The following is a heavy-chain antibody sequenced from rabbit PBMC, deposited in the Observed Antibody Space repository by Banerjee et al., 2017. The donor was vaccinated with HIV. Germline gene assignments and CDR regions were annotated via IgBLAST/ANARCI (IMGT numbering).Heavy chain of an antibody. Sequence: QEQLVESGGGLVQPAGSLTLTCTGSGFSFSSGYWMCWVRQAPGKGLEWIGCIDTDSSGSTYYASWAKGRFTISKISSTTVALQMTSLTAADTATYFCATSYNNYVYSGAFDPWGPGTLVTVS. CDR3: ATSYNNYVYSGAFDP. V-gene: IGHV1S45*01. J-gene: IGHJ2*01. CDR2: IDTDSSGST. D-gene: IGHD6-1*01. CDR1: GFSFSSGYW.